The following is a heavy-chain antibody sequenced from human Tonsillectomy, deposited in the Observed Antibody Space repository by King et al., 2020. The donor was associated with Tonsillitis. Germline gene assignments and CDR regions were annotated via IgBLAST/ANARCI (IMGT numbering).Heavy chain of an antibody. Sequence: VQLQESGPGLVKPSETLSLTCTVSGGSVTSVNYYWGWIRQPPGKGLEWIGYVFYSGTTSYKPSLKSRVTISVDTSKNQFSLKLTSVTAADTAMYYCARDSRFFGLDVWGQGTTVTVSS. CDR2: VFYSGTT. D-gene: IGHD3-3*01. CDR3: ARDSRFFGLDV. J-gene: IGHJ6*02. V-gene: IGHV4-61*01. CDR1: GGSVTSVNYY.